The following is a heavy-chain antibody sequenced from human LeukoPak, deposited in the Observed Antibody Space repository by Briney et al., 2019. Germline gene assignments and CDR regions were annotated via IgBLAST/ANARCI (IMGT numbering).Heavy chain of an antibody. CDR2: IQTSGST. V-gene: IGHV4-4*07. Sequence: SETLSLTCTVSGGSISSYYWSWIRQPAGKGLEWIGRIQTSGSTNYNPSLKSRVTMSVDTSKNQFSLKLSSVTAADTAVYYCARGYCSSTSCSYYYYMDVWGKGTTVTVSS. D-gene: IGHD2-2*01. CDR1: GGSISSYY. CDR3: ARGYCSSTSCSYYYYMDV. J-gene: IGHJ6*03.